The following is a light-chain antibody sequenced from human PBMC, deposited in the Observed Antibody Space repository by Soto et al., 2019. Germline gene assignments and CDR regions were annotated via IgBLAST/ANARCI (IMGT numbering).Light chain of an antibody. CDR1: QSVRDRY. CDR3: QQYGSSPGT. V-gene: IGKV3-20*01. J-gene: IGKJ1*01. CDR2: DTS. Sequence: EIVLTQSPGTLSLSPGERATLSCRASQSVRDRYLAWYQQKPGQAPSLLIYDTSTRATGVPDRFSGSGSGTDFALTISRVEPEDFAIYFCQQYGSSPGTFGQGNTVEI.